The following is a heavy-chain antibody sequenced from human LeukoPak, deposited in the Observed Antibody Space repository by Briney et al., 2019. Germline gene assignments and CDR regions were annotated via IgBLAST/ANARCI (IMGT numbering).Heavy chain of an antibody. CDR2: IYRTGST. V-gene: IGHV4-38-2*01. Sequence: SETLSLTCAVSGYSISSGYYWGWIRQPPGKGLEGIGTIYRTGSTYYNPSLKSRVTISIDTSKNQFSLRLSSVTAADTAVYYCARQIGCNYVPHGLDPWGQGTLVTVSS. J-gene: IGHJ5*02. CDR1: GYSISSGYY. CDR3: ARQIGCNYVPHGLDP. D-gene: IGHD5-18*01.